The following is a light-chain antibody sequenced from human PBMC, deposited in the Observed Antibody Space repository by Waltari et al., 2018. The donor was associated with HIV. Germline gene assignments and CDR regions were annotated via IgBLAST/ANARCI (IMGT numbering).Light chain of an antibody. CDR3: QAWGINSVI. J-gene: IGLJ2*01. Sequence: SYGLSQPPSVPVSPGQTASITCFGDTLGGKYVSWYQQKTGQSPVLVVYQDTKRPSGIPDRFSGSNSGNTATLTISGTQAVDEADYYCQAWGINSVIFGGGTHLTVL. CDR1: TLGGKY. CDR2: QDT. V-gene: IGLV3-1*01.